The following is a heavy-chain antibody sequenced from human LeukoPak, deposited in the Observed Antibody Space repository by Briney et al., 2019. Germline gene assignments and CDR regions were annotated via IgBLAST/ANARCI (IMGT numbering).Heavy chain of an antibody. J-gene: IGHJ4*02. V-gene: IGHV3-74*01. CDR1: GFTFSSYW. Sequence: PGVSLRLSCAASGFTFSSYWMHWVRQVPGKGLVWVSRINSDGSSTSYADSVKGRFTISRDNSKSTLYLQLNSLRAEDTALYYCAKARGLDYGDYVIFDYWGQGTLVTVSS. CDR3: AKARGLDYGDYVIFDY. CDR2: INSDGSST. D-gene: IGHD4-17*01.